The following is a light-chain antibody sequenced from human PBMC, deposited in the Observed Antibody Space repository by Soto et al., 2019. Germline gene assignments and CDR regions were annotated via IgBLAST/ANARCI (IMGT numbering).Light chain of an antibody. V-gene: IGLV2-14*01. CDR2: GVT. J-gene: IGLJ2*01. CDR1: SSDVGDYNF. CDR3: SSYTSSSTLVV. Sequence: QSALTQPASVSGSPGQSITISCTGTSSDVGDYNFVSWYQQHPGKAPKLMIYGVTDRPSGVSHRFSGSKSGNTASLIISGLQAEDDADYYCSSYTSSSTLVVFGGGTKLTVL.